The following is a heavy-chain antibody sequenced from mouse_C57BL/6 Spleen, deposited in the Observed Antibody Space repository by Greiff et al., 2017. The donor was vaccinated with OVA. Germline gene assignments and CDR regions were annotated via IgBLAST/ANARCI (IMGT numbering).Heavy chain of an antibody. CDR3: TRSATGSFAY. Sequence: VQLKESGAELVRPGASVTLSCKASGYTFTDYEMHWVKQTPVHGLEWIGAIDPETGGTAYNQKFKGKAILTADKSSSTAYMELRSLTSEDSAVYYCTRSATGSFAYWGQGTLVTVSA. D-gene: IGHD1-2*01. V-gene: IGHV1-15*01. J-gene: IGHJ3*01. CDR2: IDPETGGT. CDR1: GYTFTDYE.